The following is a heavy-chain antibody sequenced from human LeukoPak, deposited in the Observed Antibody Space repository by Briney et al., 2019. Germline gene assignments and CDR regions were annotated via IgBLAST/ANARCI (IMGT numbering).Heavy chain of an antibody. J-gene: IGHJ6*02. D-gene: IGHD6-13*01. CDR2: INPSGGRT. V-gene: IGHV1-46*01. CDR3: ARDLAIAAAPYGMDV. Sequence: ASVKVSCKASGYTFTRYYLHWVGQAPGQGLEWMGIINPSGGRTNNAQQFQGRVTMTRDTSTSTVYMPLSSLRSEDTAVYYCARDLAIAAAPYGMDVWGQGTTVTVSS. CDR1: GYTFTRYY.